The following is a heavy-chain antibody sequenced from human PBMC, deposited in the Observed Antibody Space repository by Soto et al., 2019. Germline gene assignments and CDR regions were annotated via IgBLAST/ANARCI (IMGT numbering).Heavy chain of an antibody. V-gene: IGHV3-30-3*01. D-gene: IGHD3-10*01. CDR3: ARDLGYYYGSGGFYGMDV. CDR2: ISYDGSNK. Sequence: GGSLRLSCAASGFTFSSYAMHWVRQAPGKGLEWVAVISYDGSNKYYADSVKGRFTISRDNSKNTLYLQMNSLRAEDTAVYYCARDLGYYYGSGGFYGMDVWGQGTTVTVSS. CDR1: GFTFSSYA. J-gene: IGHJ6*02.